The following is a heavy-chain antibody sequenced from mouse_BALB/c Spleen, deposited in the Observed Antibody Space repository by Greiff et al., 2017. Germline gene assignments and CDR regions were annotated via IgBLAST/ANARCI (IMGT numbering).Heavy chain of an antibody. D-gene: IGHD4-1*01. CDR2: IRNKANGYTT. V-gene: IGHV7-3*02. Sequence: EVKLMESGGGLVQPGGSLRLSCATSGFTFTDYYMSWVRQPPGKALEWLGFIRNKANGYTTEYSASVKGRFTISRDNSQSILYLQMNTLRAEDSATYYCARDILTGTPFDYWGQGTTLTVSS. J-gene: IGHJ2*01. CDR1: GFTFTDYY. CDR3: ARDILTGTPFDY.